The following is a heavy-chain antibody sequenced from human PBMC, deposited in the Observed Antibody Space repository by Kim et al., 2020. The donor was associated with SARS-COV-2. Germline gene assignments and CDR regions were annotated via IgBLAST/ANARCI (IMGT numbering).Heavy chain of an antibody. Sequence: SETLSLTCAVYGGSFSGYYWSWIRQPPGKGLEWIGEINHSGSTNYNPSLKSRVTISVDTSKNQFSLKLSSVTAADTAVYYCARGNRYGGIAAAGTDYWGQGTLVTVSS. CDR3: ARGNRYGGIAAAGTDY. CDR1: GGSFSGYY. V-gene: IGHV4-34*01. CDR2: INHSGST. D-gene: IGHD6-13*01. J-gene: IGHJ4*02.